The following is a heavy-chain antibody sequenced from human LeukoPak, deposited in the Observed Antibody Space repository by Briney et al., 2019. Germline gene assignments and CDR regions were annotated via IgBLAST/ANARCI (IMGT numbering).Heavy chain of an antibody. D-gene: IGHD3-9*01. Sequence: SETLSLTCTVPGGSISGYYWSWIRQPPGKGLEWIGEINHSGSTNYNPSLKSRVTISVDTSKNQFSLKLSSVTAADTAVYYCASLPDIWTGYGIWGQGTMVTVSS. CDR1: GGSISGYY. CDR2: INHSGST. J-gene: IGHJ3*02. V-gene: IGHV4-34*01. CDR3: ASLPDIWTGYGI.